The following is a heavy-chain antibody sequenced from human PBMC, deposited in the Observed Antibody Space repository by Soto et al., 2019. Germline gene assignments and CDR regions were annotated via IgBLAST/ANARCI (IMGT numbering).Heavy chain of an antibody. J-gene: IGHJ4*02. CDR3: AKDGGDGYNRLD. CDR2: MSGANEDR. V-gene: IGHV3-23*01. Sequence: GGSLRLSCATSGFIFSDFAMTWVRQAPGMGLEWVSAMSGANEDRGYAVSVKGRFTISRDNSKNTLYLQLNSLRAEDTAIYYCAKDGGDGYNRLDWGQGTLVTVSS. CDR1: GFIFSDFA. D-gene: IGHD3-16*01.